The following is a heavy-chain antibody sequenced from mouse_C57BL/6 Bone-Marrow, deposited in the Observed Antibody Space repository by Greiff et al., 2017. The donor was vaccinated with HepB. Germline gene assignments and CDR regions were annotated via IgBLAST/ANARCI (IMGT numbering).Heavy chain of an antibody. D-gene: IGHD2-3*01. Sequence: ESGPGLVKPSQSLSLTCSVTGYSITSGYYWNWIRQFPGNKLEWMGYISYDGSNNYNPSLKNRISITRDTSKNQFFLKLNSVTTEDTATYYCARDCYDGYFPDYWGQGTTLTVSS. CDR1: GYSITSGYY. CDR3: ARDCYDGYFPDY. J-gene: IGHJ2*01. CDR2: ISYDGSN. V-gene: IGHV3-6*01.